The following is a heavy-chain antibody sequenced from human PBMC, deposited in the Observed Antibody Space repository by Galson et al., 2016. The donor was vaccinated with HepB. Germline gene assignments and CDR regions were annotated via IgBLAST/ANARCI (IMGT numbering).Heavy chain of an antibody. D-gene: IGHD3-9*01. V-gene: IGHV3-33*08. J-gene: IGHJ4*02. CDR3: ARENVDWISPLGY. Sequence: SLRLSCAVSGFSISDYGMHWVRQAPGKGLEWVAMIWHDGTKKFYAETVKGRFTISRDNSKNTLYLEVTSLKADDTAVYYCARENVDWISPLGYWGQGILVTVSS. CDR2: IWHDGTKK. CDR1: GFSISDYG.